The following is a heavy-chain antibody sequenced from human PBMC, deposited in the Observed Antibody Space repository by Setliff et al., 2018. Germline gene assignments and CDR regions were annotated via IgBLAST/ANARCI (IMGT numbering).Heavy chain of an antibody. V-gene: IGHV3-20*04. CDR3: ARGTYYDILIGYGGDY. CDR2: INWNGGST. CDR1: GFTFSSHW. Sequence: GGSLRLSCAAAGFTFSSHWMHWVRQAPGKGLEWVSGINWNGGSTGYADSVKGRFTISRDNAKNSVYLQMNSLRAEDTAFYYCARGTYYDILIGYGGDYWGQGTLVTVSS. D-gene: IGHD3-9*01. J-gene: IGHJ4*02.